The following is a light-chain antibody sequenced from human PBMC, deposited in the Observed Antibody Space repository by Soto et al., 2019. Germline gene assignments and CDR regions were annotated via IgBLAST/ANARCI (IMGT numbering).Light chain of an antibody. CDR3: QVYGNSPMYT. CDR1: QSVSNSS. V-gene: IGKV3-20*01. CDR2: AAS. Sequence: EIVLTQSPGTLSLSPGERATFSCRASQSVSNSSLAWYHQKPGQAPRLLLFAASRRATGIPDTFSGSGSGTDFTLNISRLEPEAFAVYYCQVYGNSPMYTFGQGTRLEIK. J-gene: IGKJ2*01.